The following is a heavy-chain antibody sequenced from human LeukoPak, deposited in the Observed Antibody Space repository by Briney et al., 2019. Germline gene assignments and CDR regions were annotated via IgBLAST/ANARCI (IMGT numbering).Heavy chain of an antibody. CDR1: GFTFSSYA. CDR3: AKSAQYYYYYYMDV. J-gene: IGHJ6*03. Sequence: PGGSLRPSCAASGFTFSSYAMHWVRQAPGKGLEWVAVIWYDGSNKYYADSVKGRFTICRDNSKNTLYLQMNSLRTEDTAVYYCAKSAQYYYYYYMDVWGKGTTVTVSS. V-gene: IGHV3-33*06. CDR2: IWYDGSNK.